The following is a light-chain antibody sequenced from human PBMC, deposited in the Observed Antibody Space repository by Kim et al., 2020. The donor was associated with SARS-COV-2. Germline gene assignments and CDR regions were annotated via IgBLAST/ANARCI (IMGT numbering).Light chain of an antibody. CDR2: LEGSGGY. CDR1: SGHSNNI. CDR3: EAWDSNTRV. V-gene: IGLV4-60*03. J-gene: IGLJ3*02. Sequence: QLVLTQSSSASASLGSSVKLTCTLSSGHSNNIIAWHQQHPGKAPRFLMKLEGSGGYNKGSGIPDRFSGSSAGADRYLTISNLQSVDEADYYCEAWDSNTRVFGGGTQLTVL.